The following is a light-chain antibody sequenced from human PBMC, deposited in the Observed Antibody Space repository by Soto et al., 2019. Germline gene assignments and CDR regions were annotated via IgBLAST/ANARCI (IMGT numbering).Light chain of an antibody. CDR1: GNDVGTYNL. Sequence: QSALTQPASVSGSPGQSITISCTGTGNDVGTYNLVSWYQQRPGKGPTLVIFENDQRPSGVSFRFSGSKSGNTASLTISGLQAEDEADYYCCSYAGSSTYVFGTGTKLTVL. J-gene: IGLJ1*01. CDR2: END. CDR3: CSYAGSSTYV. V-gene: IGLV2-23*01.